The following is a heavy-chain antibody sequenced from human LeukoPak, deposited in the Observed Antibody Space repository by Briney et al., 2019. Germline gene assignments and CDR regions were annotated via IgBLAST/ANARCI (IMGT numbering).Heavy chain of an antibody. J-gene: IGHJ4*02. CDR3: ARDRYNWNHHLDY. CDR1: GFTFSSYW. D-gene: IGHD1-14*01. V-gene: IGHV3-7*01. Sequence: GGSLRLSCAASGFTFSSYWMSWVRQAPGKGQEWVANIKQDGSEKYYVDSVKGRFTISRDNAKTSLYLQMNSLRAEDTAVYYCARDRYNWNHHLDYWGQGTLVTVSS. CDR2: IKQDGSEK.